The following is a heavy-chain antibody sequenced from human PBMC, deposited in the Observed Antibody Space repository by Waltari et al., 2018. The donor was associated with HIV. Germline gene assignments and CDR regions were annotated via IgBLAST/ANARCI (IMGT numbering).Heavy chain of an antibody. CDR1: GFSVSNKF. V-gene: IGHV3-53*02. CDR2: IYSGGST. D-gene: IGHD6-6*01. CDR3: AREGYTRSSGRGNWFDS. Sequence: EVQLVETGGGLILPGGSLRLSCAASGFSVSNKFIPWVRQAPGKGLEWVSVIYSGGSTFYADSVRGRFTMSRDTSKNMVYLQMNSLRVEDTAVYYCAREGYTRSSGRGNWFDSWGQGTLVTVSS. J-gene: IGHJ5*01.